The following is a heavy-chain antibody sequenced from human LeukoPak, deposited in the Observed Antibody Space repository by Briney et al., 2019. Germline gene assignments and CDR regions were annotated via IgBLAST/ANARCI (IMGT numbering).Heavy chain of an antibody. V-gene: IGHV3-30*18. CDR2: ISYDGSNK. CDR3: AKDRYSSGWYLGYFDY. CDR1: GFIFSSYG. D-gene: IGHD6-19*01. Sequence: GGSLRLSCAASGFIFSSYGMHWVRQAPGKGLEWVAVISYDGSNKYYADSVKGRFTISRDNSKNRLYLQMNSLRAEDTAVYYCAKDRYSSGWYLGYFDYWGQGTLVTVSS. J-gene: IGHJ4*02.